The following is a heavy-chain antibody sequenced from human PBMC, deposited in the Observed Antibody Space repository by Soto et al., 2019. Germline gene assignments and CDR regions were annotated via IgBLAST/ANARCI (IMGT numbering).Heavy chain of an antibody. J-gene: IGHJ6*02. CDR3: TRLDGYMFPGLDYYYGMDV. CDR2: IRSKANSYAT. CDR1: GFTFSGSA. D-gene: IGHD5-12*01. V-gene: IGHV3-73*02. Sequence: EVQLVESGGGLVQPGGSLKLSCAASGFTFSGSAMHWVRQASGKGLEWVGRIRSKANSYATAYAASVKGRFTISRDDSKNKAYLQKNSLQTEDTAVYYCTRLDGYMFPGLDYYYGMDVWGQGTTVTVSS.